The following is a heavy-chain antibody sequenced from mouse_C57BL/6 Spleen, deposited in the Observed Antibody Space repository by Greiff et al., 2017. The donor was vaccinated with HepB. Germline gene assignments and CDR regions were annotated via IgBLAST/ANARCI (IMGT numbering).Heavy chain of an antibody. CDR2: IYPGNSDT. CDR1: GYTFTSYW. J-gene: IGHJ1*03. CDR3: TRGDYGSSYWYFDV. Sequence: EVQRVESGTVLARPGASVKMSCKTSGYTFTSYWMHWVKQRPGQGLEWIGAIYPGNSDTSYNQKFKGKAKLTAVTSASTAYMELSSLTNEDSAVYYCTRGDYGSSYWYFDVWGTGTTVTVSS. V-gene: IGHV1-5*01. D-gene: IGHD1-1*01.